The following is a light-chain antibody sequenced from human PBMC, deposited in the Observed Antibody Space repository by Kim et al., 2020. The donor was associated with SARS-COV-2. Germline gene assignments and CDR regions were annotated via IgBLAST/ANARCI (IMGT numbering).Light chain of an antibody. J-gene: IGLJ2*01. Sequence: GQRVTISCSESSSNIGSNTVNWYHQLPGTAPKVLIYSDNKRPSGVPDRFSGSKSGTSASLAISGLQSEDEADYYCAAWDDSLKGVLFGGGTQLTVL. CDR2: SDN. V-gene: IGLV1-44*01. CDR3: AAWDDSLKGVL. CDR1: SSNIGSNT.